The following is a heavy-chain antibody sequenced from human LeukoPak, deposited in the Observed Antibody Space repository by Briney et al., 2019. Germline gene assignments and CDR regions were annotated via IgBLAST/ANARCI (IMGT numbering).Heavy chain of an antibody. D-gene: IGHD4-17*01. Sequence: ASVKVSCKASGYTFTGYYMHWVRQAPGQGLEWMGWINPNSGGTNYAQKFQGRVTMTRDTSISTAYMELSRLRSDDTAVYYCARDRYYGDYVKAFDIWGQGTMVTVSS. CDR1: GYTFTGYY. J-gene: IGHJ3*02. CDR2: INPNSGGT. V-gene: IGHV1-2*02. CDR3: ARDRYYGDYVKAFDI.